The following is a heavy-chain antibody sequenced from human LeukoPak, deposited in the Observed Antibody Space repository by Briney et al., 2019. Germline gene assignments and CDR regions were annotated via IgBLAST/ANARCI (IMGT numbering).Heavy chain of an antibody. CDR3: ARDRDGPRLYYYYGLDV. Sequence: ASLKVSSKASGHTLTSYGISWVRQTPVQGLEWMGGISAYNGNTHYVQKVHGRVTMTTETSTSAPHMEMRGLRAYDTDVYYCARDRDGPRLYYYYGLDVWGQGTTVTVSS. V-gene: IGHV1-18*01. CDR2: ISAYNGNT. D-gene: IGHD5-24*01. CDR1: GHTLTSYG. J-gene: IGHJ6*02.